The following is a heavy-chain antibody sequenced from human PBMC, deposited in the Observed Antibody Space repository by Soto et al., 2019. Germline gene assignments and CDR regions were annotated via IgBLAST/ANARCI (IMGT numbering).Heavy chain of an antibody. CDR1: GFTFRSYG. V-gene: IGHV3-30*18. D-gene: IGHD4-17*01. CDR3: AKGLDHFGF. CDR2: ISYDGSNK. Sequence: PGGSLRLSCAASGFTFRSYGMPWVRQAPGKGLELVAVISYDGSNKYYADSVKGRFTISRDNSKNTLYLQMNSLRAEDTAVYYCAKGLDHFGFWCQGALVTVSS. J-gene: IGHJ4*02.